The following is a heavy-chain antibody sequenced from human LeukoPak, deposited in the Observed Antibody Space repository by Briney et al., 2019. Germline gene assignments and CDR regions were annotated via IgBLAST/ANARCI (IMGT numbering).Heavy chain of an antibody. V-gene: IGHV1-46*01. Sequence: ASVTVSCKASGYTFTSYYMHWVRQAPGQGLEWMGIINPSGGSTSYAQKFQGRVTMTRDMSTSTVYMELSSLRSEDTAVYYCAREQWELRSWFDPWGQGTLVTVSS. CDR2: INPSGGST. CDR3: AREQWELRSWFDP. J-gene: IGHJ5*02. D-gene: IGHD1-26*01. CDR1: GYTFTSYY.